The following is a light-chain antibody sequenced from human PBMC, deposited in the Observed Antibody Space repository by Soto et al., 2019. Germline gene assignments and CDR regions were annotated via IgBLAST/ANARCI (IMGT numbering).Light chain of an antibody. CDR2: GAS. J-gene: IGKJ1*01. CDR1: QSVRSN. V-gene: IGKV3-15*01. CDR3: QQYNSYSPRT. Sequence: EIVMTQSPATLSVSPGERATLSCRASQSVRSNLAWYQQKPGQAPRLLIYGASTRATGVPARFSGSGSGTEFTLTISSLQPDDFATYYCQQYNSYSPRTFGQGTKVDIK.